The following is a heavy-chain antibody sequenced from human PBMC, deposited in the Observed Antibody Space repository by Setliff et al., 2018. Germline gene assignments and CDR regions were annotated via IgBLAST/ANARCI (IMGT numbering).Heavy chain of an antibody. V-gene: IGHV4-39*07. CDR1: GGSISSSSYY. CDR3: ARRETYYNFWSGYYAY. J-gene: IGHJ4*02. Sequence: PSETLSLTCTVSGGSISSSSYYWGWIRQPPGKGLEWIGSIYYSGSTYYNPSLKSRVTISVDTSKNQFSLKLSSVTAADTAVYYCARRETYYNFWSGYYAYWGQGILVTVSS. CDR2: IYYSGST. D-gene: IGHD3-3*01.